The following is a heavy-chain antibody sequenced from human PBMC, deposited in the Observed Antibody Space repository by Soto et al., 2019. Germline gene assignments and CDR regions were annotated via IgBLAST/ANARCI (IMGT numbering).Heavy chain of an antibody. CDR2: IYQNGDT. J-gene: IGHJ4*02. D-gene: IGHD4-17*01. CDR1: GGPFSSGGYY. Sequence: SETLPLTCTVSGGPFSSGGYYWSWIRQEPGKGLEWIGYIYQNGDTSYNPSLKSRVTISADTSKTQFSLKLSSVTAADTAVYYGARGDSTVSSVFDYWGQGMLVTVSS. V-gene: IGHV4-31*03. CDR3: ARGDSTVSSVFDY.